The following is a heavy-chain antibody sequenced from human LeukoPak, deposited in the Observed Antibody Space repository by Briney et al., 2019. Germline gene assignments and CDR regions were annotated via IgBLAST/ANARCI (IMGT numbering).Heavy chain of an antibody. V-gene: IGHV1-18*04. CDR3: ARDRRCCSGGSCFDIDY. J-gene: IGHJ4*02. D-gene: IGHD2-15*01. CDR1: GYTFTSYG. Sequence: ASVKVSCKASGYTFTSYGISWVRQAPGQGLEWMGWISAYNGNTNYAQKLQGRVTMTTDTSTSTAYMELRSLRSDDTAVYYCARDRRCCSGGSCFDIDYWGQGTLVTVSS. CDR2: ISAYNGNT.